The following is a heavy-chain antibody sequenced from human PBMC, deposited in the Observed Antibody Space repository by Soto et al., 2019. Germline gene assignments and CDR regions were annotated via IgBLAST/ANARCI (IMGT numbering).Heavy chain of an antibody. CDR1: GFTFSSYA. J-gene: IGHJ4*02. Sequence: GGSLRLSCAASGFTFSSYAMSWVRQAPGKGLEWVSAISGSGGSTYYADSVKGRFTISRDNSKNTLYLQMNSLRAEDTAIYYCPRNKRVGAFDYWGQGTLVTVSS. CDR3: PRNKRVGAFDY. V-gene: IGHV3-23*01. CDR2: ISGSGGST. D-gene: IGHD1-26*01.